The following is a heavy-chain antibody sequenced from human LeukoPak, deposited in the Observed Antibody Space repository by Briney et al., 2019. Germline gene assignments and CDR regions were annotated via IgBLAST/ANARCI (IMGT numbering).Heavy chain of an antibody. CDR3: ARVRNDDYGGNRYFDY. Sequence: SETLSLTCTVSGGSISSYYWSWIRQPPGKGLEWIGYIYYSGSTNYNPSLKSRVTISVDTSKNQFSLKLSSVTAADTAVYYCARVRNDDYGGNRYFDYWGQGTLVTVSS. CDR2: IYYSGST. V-gene: IGHV4-59*08. CDR1: GGSISSYY. D-gene: IGHD4-23*01. J-gene: IGHJ4*02.